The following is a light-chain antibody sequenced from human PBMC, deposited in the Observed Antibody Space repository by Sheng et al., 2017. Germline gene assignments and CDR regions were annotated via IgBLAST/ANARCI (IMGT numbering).Light chain of an antibody. V-gene: IGKV3-11*01. CDR2: DAS. CDR3: QQRTVWPPLT. Sequence: EIVLTQSPATLSLSPGERATLSCRASQSVSSSLAWYQQKPGQAPRLLIYDASNRATGIPARFSGSGSGTDFTLTISSLEPEDFAIYYCQQRTVWPPLTFGGGTKVAIK. CDR1: QSVSSS. J-gene: IGKJ4*01.